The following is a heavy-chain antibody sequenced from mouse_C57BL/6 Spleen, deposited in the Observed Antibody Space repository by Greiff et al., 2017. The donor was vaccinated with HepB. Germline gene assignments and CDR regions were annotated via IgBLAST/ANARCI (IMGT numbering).Heavy chain of an antibody. V-gene: IGHV1-26*01. Sequence: EVQLQQSGPELVKPGASVKISCKASGYTFTDYYMNWVKQSHGKSLEWIGDINPNNGGTSYNQKFKGKATLTVDKSSSTAYVELRSLTSEDSAVYNCARGHSYGSSFDYWGQGTTLTVSS. CDR2: INPNNGGT. CDR1: GYTFTDYY. CDR3: ARGHSYGSSFDY. D-gene: IGHD1-1*01. J-gene: IGHJ2*01.